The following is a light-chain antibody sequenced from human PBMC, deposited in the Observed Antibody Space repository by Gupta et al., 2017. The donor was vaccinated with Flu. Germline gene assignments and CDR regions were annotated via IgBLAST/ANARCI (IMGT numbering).Light chain of an antibody. CDR1: KLGDEY. V-gene: IGLV3-1*01. CDR2: QNN. Sequence: SYELTQPPSVSVSPGQTASITCSGDKLGDEYVCWYQQKPGQSPVLVIYQNNKRPSGIPARFSGSSSGNTATLTISGAQALDEADYFCQAWASYSIALFGGGTRLTVL. CDR3: QAWASYSIAL. J-gene: IGLJ2*01.